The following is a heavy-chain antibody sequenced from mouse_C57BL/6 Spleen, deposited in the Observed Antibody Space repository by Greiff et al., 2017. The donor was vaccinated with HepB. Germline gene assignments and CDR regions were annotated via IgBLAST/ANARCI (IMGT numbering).Heavy chain of an antibody. V-gene: IGHV1-15*01. J-gene: IGHJ1*03. CDR3: TRGPRFITTVVAPYFDV. D-gene: IGHD1-1*01. Sequence: QVQLQQSGAELVRPGASVPLSCQASGYTFPDYEMHWVQHTPVHGLEWIGAIDPETGGTAYNQKFKGKAILTADKSSSTAYMELRSLTSEDSAVYYCTRGPRFITTVVAPYFDVWGTGTTVTVSS. CDR2: IDPETGGT. CDR1: GYTFPDYE.